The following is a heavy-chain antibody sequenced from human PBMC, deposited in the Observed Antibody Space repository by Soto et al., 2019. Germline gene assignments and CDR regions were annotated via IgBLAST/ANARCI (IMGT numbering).Heavy chain of an antibody. D-gene: IGHD3-22*01. V-gene: IGHV3-33*01. CDR1: GFTFSSYG. CDR3: ARDRPYYYDSISPKEFDAFDI. J-gene: IGHJ3*02. Sequence: GGSLRLSCAASGFTFSSYGMHWVRQAPGKGLEWVAVIWYDGSNKYYADSVKGRFTISRDNSKNTLYLQMNSLRAEDTAVYYCARDRPYYYDSISPKEFDAFDIWGQGTMVTISS. CDR2: IWYDGSNK.